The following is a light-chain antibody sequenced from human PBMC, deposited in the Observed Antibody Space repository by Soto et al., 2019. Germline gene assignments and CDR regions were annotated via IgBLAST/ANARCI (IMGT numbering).Light chain of an antibody. CDR2: DAS. V-gene: IGKV3-20*01. CDR3: QQYGSSNPK. Sequence: EIVMTQSPATLSVSPGERATLSCRASQSVSSGYLAWYQQKPGQAPRLLIFDASSRATGIPDRFSGSGSGTDFTLSISRLEPEDLAVYYCQQYGSSNPKFGKGTNVDIK. CDR1: QSVSSGY. J-gene: IGKJ1*01.